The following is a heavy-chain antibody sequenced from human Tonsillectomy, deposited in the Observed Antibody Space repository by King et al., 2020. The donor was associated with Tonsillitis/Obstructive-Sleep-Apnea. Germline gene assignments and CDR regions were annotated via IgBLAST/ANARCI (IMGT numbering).Heavy chain of an antibody. Sequence: VQLVESGGGVVQPGGSLRLSCAASGFTFDDYAMHWVRQAPGKGLEWVSLISWDAGSKYYADSVKGRFTISRDNSKNSLYLQMNSLRTEDTALYYCAKDIYSSGWAVDSWGQGTLVTVSS. CDR3: AKDIYSSGWAVDS. CDR1: GFTFDDYA. D-gene: IGHD6-19*01. V-gene: IGHV3-43*02. CDR2: ISWDAGSK. J-gene: IGHJ4*02.